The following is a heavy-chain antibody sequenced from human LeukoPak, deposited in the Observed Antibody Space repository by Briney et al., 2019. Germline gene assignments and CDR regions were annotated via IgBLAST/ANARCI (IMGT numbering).Heavy chain of an antibody. J-gene: IGHJ4*02. CDR3: ATSRRSGWYFDY. Sequence: GESLKISCKGAGYSFNRYWIGWVRQMPGKGLEWMGIIYPGDSDTRYSPSFQGQVTISTDKSISTAYLQWSSLKASDTAMYYCATSRRSGWYFDYWGQGTLVTVSS. D-gene: IGHD6-19*01. V-gene: IGHV5-51*01. CDR2: IYPGDSDT. CDR1: GYSFNRYW.